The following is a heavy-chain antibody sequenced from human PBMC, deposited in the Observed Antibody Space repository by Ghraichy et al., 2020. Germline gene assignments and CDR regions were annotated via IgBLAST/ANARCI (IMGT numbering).Heavy chain of an antibody. CDR3: AKEAGSNWYGFDY. D-gene: IGHD6-13*01. V-gene: IGHV3-23*01. Sequence: GGSLRLSCEASGFTFSSYAMSWVRQAPGNGLEWVSGVSDRGGSTYYADSVKGRFTISRDNSKNTLYLQMNSLRAEDTALYYCAKEAGSNWYGFDYWGQGTLVTVSS. CDR2: VSDRGGST. J-gene: IGHJ4*02. CDR1: GFTFSSYA.